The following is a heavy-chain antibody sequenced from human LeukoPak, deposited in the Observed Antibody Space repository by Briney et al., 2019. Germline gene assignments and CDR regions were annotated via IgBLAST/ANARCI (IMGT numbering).Heavy chain of an antibody. CDR2: IYYSGST. Sequence: PSETLSLTCTVSGGSISSSSYYWGWIRQPPGKGLEWIGSIYYSGSTYYNPSLKSRVTISVDTSKNQFSLKLSSVTAADTAVYYCARRLRGWNYFDYWGQGTLVTVSS. CDR3: ARRLRGWNYFDY. CDR1: GGSISSSSYY. V-gene: IGHV4-39*01. D-gene: IGHD1-1*01. J-gene: IGHJ4*02.